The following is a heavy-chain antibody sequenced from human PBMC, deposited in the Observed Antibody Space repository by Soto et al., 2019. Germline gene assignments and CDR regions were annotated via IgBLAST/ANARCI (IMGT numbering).Heavy chain of an antibody. Sequence: QAQLVESGGGVVQPGRSLRLSCAASGFAFSSYGMHWVRQAPGTGLEWLAVISYDGSLQHYADSVKGRFTISRDNSNNMVLPKMSSLRAEDTAVYYWVSDWGYGHASAPNSWGQGTLVSVSS. CDR2: ISYDGSLQ. J-gene: IGHJ4*02. V-gene: IGHV3-30*03. CDR1: GFAFSSYG. D-gene: IGHD5-18*01. CDR3: VSDWGYGHASAPNS.